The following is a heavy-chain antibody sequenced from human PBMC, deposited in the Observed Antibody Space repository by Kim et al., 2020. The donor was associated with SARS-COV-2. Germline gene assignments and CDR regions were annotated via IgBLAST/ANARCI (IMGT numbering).Heavy chain of an antibody. D-gene: IGHD2-15*01. Sequence: RVTISVDTSKNQFSLKLSSVTAADTAVYYCARGGESVRYCSGGSCRRFDYWGQGTLVTVSS. V-gene: IGHV4-34*01. CDR3: ARGGESVRYCSGGSCRRFDY. J-gene: IGHJ4*02.